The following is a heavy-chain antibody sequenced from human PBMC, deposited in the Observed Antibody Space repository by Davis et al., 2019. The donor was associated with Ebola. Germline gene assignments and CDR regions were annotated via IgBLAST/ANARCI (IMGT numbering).Heavy chain of an antibody. CDR2: INHSGST. D-gene: IGHD6-19*01. V-gene: IGHV4-34*01. CDR1: GDSISGGDYY. Sequence: MPSETLSLTCTVSGDSISGGDYYWSWIRQPPGKGLEWIGEINHSGSTNYNPSLKSRVTISVDTSKNQFSLKLSSVTAADTAVYYCAGRIAVTSIRSPRYGMDVWGQGTTVTVSS. J-gene: IGHJ6*02. CDR3: AGRIAVTSIRSPRYGMDV.